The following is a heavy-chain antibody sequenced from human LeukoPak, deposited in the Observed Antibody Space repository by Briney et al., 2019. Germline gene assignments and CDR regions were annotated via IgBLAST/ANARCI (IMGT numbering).Heavy chain of an antibody. CDR3: VVSITGTYDY. CDR2: ISSSGYTI. V-gene: IGHV3-48*03. CDR1: GFTFSSYE. Sequence: PGGSLRLSCAASGFTFSSYEMNWVRQAPGKGLEWVSYISSSGYTIYYADSVKGRFTISRDNAKNSLYLQMSSLRAEDTAVYYCVVSITGTYDYWGQGTLVTVSS. J-gene: IGHJ4*02. D-gene: IGHD1-20*01.